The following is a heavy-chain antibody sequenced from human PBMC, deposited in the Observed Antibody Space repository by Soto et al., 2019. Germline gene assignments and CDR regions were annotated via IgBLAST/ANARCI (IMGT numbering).Heavy chain of an antibody. D-gene: IGHD2-2*01. J-gene: IGHJ4*02. CDR3: ATEVRYCSSPSCTGF. CDR1: GFTFSSYT. V-gene: IGHV3-21*01. CDR2: ITSTGSYR. Sequence: GGSLRLSCAASGFTFSSYTMNWVRQAPGKGLEWVSSITSTGSYRYYADSVKGRFTISRDNAENSLYLQMNSLRAEDTAVYYCATEVRYCSSPSCTGFWGQGTLVTVSS.